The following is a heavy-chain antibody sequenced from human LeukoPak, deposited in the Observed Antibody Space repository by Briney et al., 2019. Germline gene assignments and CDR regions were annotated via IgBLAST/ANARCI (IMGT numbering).Heavy chain of an antibody. CDR1: GGSISSYY. Sequence: PSETLSLTCTVSGGSISSYYWSWIRQPAGKGLEWIGRIYTSGSTNYNPSLKSRVTMSVDTSKNQFSLKLSSVTAADTAVYYCAGHPASTTRIGDGGASYYFDYWGQGTLVTVSS. V-gene: IGHV4-4*07. D-gene: IGHD1-26*01. J-gene: IGHJ4*02. CDR2: IYTSGST. CDR3: AGHPASTTRIGDGGASYYFDY.